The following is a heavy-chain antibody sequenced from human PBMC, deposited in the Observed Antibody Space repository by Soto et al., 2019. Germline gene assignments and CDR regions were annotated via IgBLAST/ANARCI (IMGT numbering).Heavy chain of an antibody. V-gene: IGHV1-69*13. CDR2: IIPIFGTA. Sequence: SVKVSCKASGGTFSSYAISWVRQAPGQGLEWMGGIIPIFGTANYAQKFQGRVTITADESTSTAYMELSSLRSEDTAVYYCARVGGSYPAEYFQHWGQGTLVTVSS. CDR1: GGTFSSYA. D-gene: IGHD1-26*01. CDR3: ARVGGSYPAEYFQH. J-gene: IGHJ1*01.